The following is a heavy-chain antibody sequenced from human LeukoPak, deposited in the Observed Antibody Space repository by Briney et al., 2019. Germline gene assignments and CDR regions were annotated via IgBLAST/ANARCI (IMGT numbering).Heavy chain of an antibody. V-gene: IGHV4-34*01. CDR3: ARGRGYCSSTSCLFKSHLYYFDY. Sequence: SETLSLTCAVYGGSFSGYYWSWIRQPPGKGLEWIGEINHSGSTNYNPSLKSRVTISVDTSKNQFSLKLSSVTAADTAVYYCARGRGYCSSTSCLFKSHLYYFDYWGQGTLVTVSS. J-gene: IGHJ4*02. CDR1: GGSFSGYY. D-gene: IGHD2-2*01. CDR2: INHSGST.